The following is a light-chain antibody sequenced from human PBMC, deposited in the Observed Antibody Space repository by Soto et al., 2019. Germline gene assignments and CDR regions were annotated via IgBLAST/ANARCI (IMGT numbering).Light chain of an antibody. CDR3: QQYNFWPPLT. V-gene: IGKV3-15*01. CDR1: QSVASN. Sequence: EIVLTQSPGTLSLSPGERATLSCRASQSVASNYLAWYRQKPGQAPRLLISDASTRATGVPARFSGSGSGTEFTLTISSLQSEDSGIYYCQQYNFWPPLTFGGGTKVEIK. CDR2: DAS. J-gene: IGKJ4*01.